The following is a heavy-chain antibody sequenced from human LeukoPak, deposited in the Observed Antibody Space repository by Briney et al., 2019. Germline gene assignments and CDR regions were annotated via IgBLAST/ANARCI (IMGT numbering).Heavy chain of an antibody. CDR3: STVVWFGEFV. CDR2: IGSKTDGGAT. D-gene: IGHD3-10*01. CDR1: GFTFSNAW. V-gene: IGHV3-15*04. Sequence: GGSLRLSCAASGFTFSNAWMSWVRQAPGKGLEWGGRIGSKTDGGATDYAAPVKGRFIISRDDSKNTLYLQMNSLKTEDTAVYYCSTVVWFGEFVWGQGTMVTVSS. J-gene: IGHJ3*01.